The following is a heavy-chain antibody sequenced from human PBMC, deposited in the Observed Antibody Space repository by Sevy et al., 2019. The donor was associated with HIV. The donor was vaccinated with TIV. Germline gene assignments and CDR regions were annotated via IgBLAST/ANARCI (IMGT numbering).Heavy chain of an antibody. J-gene: IGHJ4*02. V-gene: IGHV3-21*01. Sequence: GGSLRLSCAASGFTFSTYNMNWVRQAPGKGLEWVSSIWSSSSYIYYADSVKGRFTISRDNDKNSLYLQMNSLKVEDTAVYYCARDRTYGSFIDYWGQGTLVTVSS. CDR3: ARDRTYGSFIDY. D-gene: IGHD3-10*01. CDR1: GFTFSTYN. CDR2: IWSSSSYI.